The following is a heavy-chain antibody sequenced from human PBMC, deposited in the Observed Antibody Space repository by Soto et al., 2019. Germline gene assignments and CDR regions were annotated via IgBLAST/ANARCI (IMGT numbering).Heavy chain of an antibody. CDR1: GGTFSSYA. CDR3: ASAGVALNWFAP. Sequence: QVQLVQSGAEVKKPGSSVKVSCKASGGTFSSYAISWVRQAPGQGLEWMGGIIPIFGTANYAQKFQGRVTITRDKSMSAAYMELSSLRSEDTAVYYCASAGVALNWFAPWGQGTLVTVSS. V-gene: IGHV1-69*05. J-gene: IGHJ5*02. D-gene: IGHD3-3*01. CDR2: IIPIFGTA.